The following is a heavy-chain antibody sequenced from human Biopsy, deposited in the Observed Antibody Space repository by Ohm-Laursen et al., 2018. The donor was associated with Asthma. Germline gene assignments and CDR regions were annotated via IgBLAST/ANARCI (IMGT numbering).Heavy chain of an antibody. CDR2: IIPMYGVP. V-gene: IGHV1-69*01. CDR3: ARVDAIMISGDFYFYSGFDL. CDR1: GGTFRTYA. Sequence: SSVKVSCKASGGTFRTYAFNWVRQAPGQGLEWMGGIIPMYGVPKVAQKFQGRVTITADESTSTAYMEMSSLRSEDTAVYYCARVDAIMISGDFYFYSGFDLWGQGTTVRVSS. D-gene: IGHD3-16*01. J-gene: IGHJ6*02.